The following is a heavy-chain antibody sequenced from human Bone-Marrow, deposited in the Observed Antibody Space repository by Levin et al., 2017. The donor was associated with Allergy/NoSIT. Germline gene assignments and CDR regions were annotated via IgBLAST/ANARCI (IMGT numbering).Heavy chain of an antibody. CDR2: INPNSGGT. J-gene: IGHJ6*02. CDR3: ARDFRSYYYGMDV. CDR1: GYTFTAYY. Sequence: GESLKISCKASGYTFTAYYMHWVRQAPGQGLEWMGWINPNSGGTNYAQNFQARVTMTRDTSTSTAYLELSRLTSDDTAVYYCARDFRSYYYGMDVWGQGTTVTVSS. V-gene: IGHV1-2*02.